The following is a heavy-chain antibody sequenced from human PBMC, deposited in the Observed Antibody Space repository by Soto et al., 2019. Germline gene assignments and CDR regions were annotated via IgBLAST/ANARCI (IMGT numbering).Heavy chain of an antibody. D-gene: IGHD6-13*01. CDR2: IYHSWIT. CDR3: ARGLVRTAGKVGWFDP. J-gene: IGHJ5*02. V-gene: IGHV4-38-2*01. CDR1: VYSSSSDYY. Sequence: SEALSLACAVSVYSSSSDYYWGCIQHPPGKGLEWIGSIYHSWITYYNPSLKSRVTISVDTSKNQFSLKLSSVTAADTAVYYCARGLVRTAGKVGWFDPWGQGTLVTVSS.